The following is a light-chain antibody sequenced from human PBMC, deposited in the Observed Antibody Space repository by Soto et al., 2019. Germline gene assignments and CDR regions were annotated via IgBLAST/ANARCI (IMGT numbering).Light chain of an antibody. Sequence: DIQLTQSPSFLSAFVGDTVTITCRASQAMSTYLAWYQQKPGKVPKLLIRSASTLQSGVPPRFSGGGSGTEFTLTIITIKPDDSVIYYCKQLNGDQLAFGGGTNVEIK. CDR2: SAS. V-gene: IGKV1-9*01. CDR3: KQLNGDQLA. CDR1: QAMSTY. J-gene: IGKJ4*01.